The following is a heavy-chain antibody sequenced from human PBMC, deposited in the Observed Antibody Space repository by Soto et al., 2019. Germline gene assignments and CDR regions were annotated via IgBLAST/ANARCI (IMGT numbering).Heavy chain of an antibody. CDR2: INAGNGNT. Sequence: GASVKVSCKASGYTFTSYAMHWVRQAPGQRLEWMGWINAGNGNTKYSQKFQGRVTITRDTSASTAYMELSSLRSEDTAVYYCARDPNWNYYYGMDVWGQGTTVTVSS. J-gene: IGHJ6*02. D-gene: IGHD1-20*01. CDR1: GYTFTSYA. V-gene: IGHV1-3*01. CDR3: ARDPNWNYYYGMDV.